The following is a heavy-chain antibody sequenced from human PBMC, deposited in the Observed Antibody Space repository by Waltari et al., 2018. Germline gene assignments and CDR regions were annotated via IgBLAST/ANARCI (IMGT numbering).Heavy chain of an antibody. CDR1: GYSISSDYY. D-gene: IGHD3-10*01. V-gene: IGHV4-38-2*02. J-gene: IGHJ4*02. Sequence: QVQLQESGPGLVKPSETLSLTCTVSGYSISSDYYWGWIRQPPGKGLESIGAIYHSGSNYYSPSLKGRVTISLGSSKTQFSLKLTSVTAADTAVYFCARSVFWSTSSGYYFDYWGQGALVTVSS. CDR2: IYHSGSN. CDR3: ARSVFWSTSSGYYFDY.